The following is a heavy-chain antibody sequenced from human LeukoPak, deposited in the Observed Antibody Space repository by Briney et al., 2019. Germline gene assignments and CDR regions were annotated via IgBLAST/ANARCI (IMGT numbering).Heavy chain of an antibody. CDR2: IYYSGST. J-gene: IGHJ5*02. CDR3: ARGHRITMVRGVIINWFDP. V-gene: IGHV4-59*01. Sequence: SETLSLTCTVSGGSISSYYWSWIRQPPGKGLEWIGYIYYSGSTNYNPSLKSRVTISVDTSKNQFSLKLSSVTAADTAVYYCARGHRITMVRGVIINWFDPWGQGTLVTVSS. CDR1: GGSISSYY. D-gene: IGHD3-10*01.